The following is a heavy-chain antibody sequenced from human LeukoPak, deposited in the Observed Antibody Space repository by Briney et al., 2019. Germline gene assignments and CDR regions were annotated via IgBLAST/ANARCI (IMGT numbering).Heavy chain of an antibody. V-gene: IGHV4-61*02. CDR2: MYVSGSS. Sequence: SETLSLTCIVSGYSINNDTYYWNWIRQPAGKGLEWIGRMYVSGSSNYNPALKSRVSISVDTSKSQFSLRLSSVTAADTAVYYCARDPSGYKTIDYWGQGTLVTVSS. CDR1: GYSINNDTYY. J-gene: IGHJ4*02. D-gene: IGHD5-24*01. CDR3: ARDPSGYKTIDY.